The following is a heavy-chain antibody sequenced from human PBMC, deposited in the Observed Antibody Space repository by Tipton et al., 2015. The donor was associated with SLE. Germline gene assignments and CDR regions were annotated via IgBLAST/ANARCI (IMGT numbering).Heavy chain of an antibody. V-gene: IGHV3-48*03. CDR1: GFTFSSYE. CDR2: ISSSGSTI. CDR3: ASGEYSSSWTFDY. D-gene: IGHD6-13*01. J-gene: IGHJ4*02. Sequence: QLVQSGGGLVQPGGSLRLSCAASGFTFSSYEMNWVRQAPGKGLEWVSYISSSGSTIYYADFVKGRFTISRDNAKNSLYLQMNSLRAKDTAVYYCASGEYSSSWTFDYWGQGTLVTVSS.